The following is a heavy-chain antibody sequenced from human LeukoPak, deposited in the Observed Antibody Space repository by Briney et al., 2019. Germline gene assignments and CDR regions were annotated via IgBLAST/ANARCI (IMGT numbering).Heavy chain of an antibody. CDR1: GGSVSSYY. D-gene: IGHD3-10*01. CDR3: ARGFLGDYYGSGSYYVFDY. J-gene: IGHJ4*02. V-gene: IGHV4-4*07. Sequence: MTSETLSLTCTFSGGSVSSYYWSWIRQPAGKGLEWIGRIYTSGSTKYNSSLKSRVTMSVDTSKNQFSLKLSSVTAADTAVYYCARGFLGDYYGSGSYYVFDYWGQGTLVTVSS. CDR2: IYTSGST.